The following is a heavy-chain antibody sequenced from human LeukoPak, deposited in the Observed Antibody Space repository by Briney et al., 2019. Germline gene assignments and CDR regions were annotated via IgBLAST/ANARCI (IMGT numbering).Heavy chain of an antibody. Sequence: GSLSLSCAASGFPFSSYAMSWVREAPGKGLEWVSAISGSGGSTYYADSVKGRFTISRDNSKNTLYLQMTSLRAEDTAVYYCAKDPSDGDAFDIWGQGTMVTVSS. CDR2: ISGSGGST. V-gene: IGHV3-23*01. CDR1: GFPFSSYA. J-gene: IGHJ3*02. CDR3: AKDPSDGDAFDI. D-gene: IGHD5-24*01.